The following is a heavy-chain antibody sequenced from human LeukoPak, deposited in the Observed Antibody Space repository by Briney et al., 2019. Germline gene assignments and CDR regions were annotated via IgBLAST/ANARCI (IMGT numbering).Heavy chain of an antibody. V-gene: IGHV3-53*01. CDR2: VYSGGST. CDR1: GFTVSSNY. J-gene: IGHJ4*02. CDR3: ATTYCSSTSCYPYYFDY. Sequence: PGGSLRLSCAASGFTVSSNYMSWVRQSPGEGLEWVSVVYSGGSTHYADSVKGRFTISRDNSKNTLYLQMNSLRAEDTAVYYCATTYCSSTSCYPYYFDYWGQGTLVTVSS. D-gene: IGHD2-2*01.